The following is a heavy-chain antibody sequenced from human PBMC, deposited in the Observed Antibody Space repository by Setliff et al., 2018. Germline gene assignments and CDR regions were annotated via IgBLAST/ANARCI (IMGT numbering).Heavy chain of an antibody. J-gene: IGHJ4*02. CDR3: ARERGSYDSSTHYTYYFDY. V-gene: IGHV1-69*05. CDR2: IIPIFGTA. CDR1: GGTFRNYG. Sequence: SVKVSCKASGGTFRNYGISWVRQAPGQGLDWMGGIIPIFGTANYAQKFQGRVTISTDDSTNTAYMELSSLRSEDTAVYFCARERGSYDSSTHYTYYFDYWGQGTLVTV. D-gene: IGHD3-22*01.